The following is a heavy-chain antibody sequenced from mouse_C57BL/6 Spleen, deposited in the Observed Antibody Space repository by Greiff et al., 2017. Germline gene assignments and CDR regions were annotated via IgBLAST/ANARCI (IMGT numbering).Heavy chain of an antibody. CDR2: ISDGGSYT. J-gene: IGHJ3*01. CDR1: GFTFSSYA. V-gene: IGHV5-4*01. CDR3: AREGYYGGSYEGWFAY. Sequence: EVQLVESGGGLVKPGGSLKLSCAASGFTFSSYAMSWVRQTPEKRLEWVATISDGGSYTYYPDNVKGRFTISRDNAKNNLYLQMSHLKSEDTAMYYCAREGYYGGSYEGWFAYWGQGTLVTVSA. D-gene: IGHD1-1*01.